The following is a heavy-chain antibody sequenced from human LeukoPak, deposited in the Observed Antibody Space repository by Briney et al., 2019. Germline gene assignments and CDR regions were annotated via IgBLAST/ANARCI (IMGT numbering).Heavy chain of an antibody. J-gene: IGHJ5*02. CDR1: GGCIRDSNYG. CDR2: IYYSGSA. V-gene: IGHV4-39*01. CDR3: ARQSTIAAARIDP. D-gene: IGHD6-25*01. Sequence: PSETLSLTCPVSGGCIRDSNYGWGWICQPPGRGLEWIANIYYSGSAYYSPSLKSRVTVSIDTSKNQFSLKLNSVTAADTAVYYCARQSTIAAARIDPWGQGTLVTVSS.